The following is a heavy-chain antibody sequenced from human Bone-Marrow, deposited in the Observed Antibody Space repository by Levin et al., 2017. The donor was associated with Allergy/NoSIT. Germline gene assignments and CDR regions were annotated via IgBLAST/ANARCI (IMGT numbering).Heavy chain of an antibody. CDR3: ARDLGYYYDSSGTLMTFDI. Sequence: SETLSLTCTVSGGSISSGDYYWSWIRQPPGKGLEWIGYIYYSGSTYYNPSLKSRVTISVDTSKNQFSLKLSSVTAADTAVYYCARDLGYYYDSSGTLMTFDIWGQGTMVTVSS. J-gene: IGHJ3*02. CDR2: IYYSGST. CDR1: GGSISSGDYY. V-gene: IGHV4-30-4*01. D-gene: IGHD3-22*01.